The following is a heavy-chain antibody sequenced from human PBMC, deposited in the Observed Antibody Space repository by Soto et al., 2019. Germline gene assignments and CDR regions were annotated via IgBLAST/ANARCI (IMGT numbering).Heavy chain of an antibody. Sequence: LRLSCAASVFNFPDYSMNVVRQSPGKGLEWVSSISSTSNYIYYGDSMKGRFTISRDNAKNSLYLEMNSLRAEDTAVYYCARESEDLTSNFDYWGQGTLVTVSS. CDR1: VFNFPDYS. V-gene: IGHV3-21*06. CDR2: ISSTSNYI. J-gene: IGHJ4*02. CDR3: ARESEDLTSNFDY.